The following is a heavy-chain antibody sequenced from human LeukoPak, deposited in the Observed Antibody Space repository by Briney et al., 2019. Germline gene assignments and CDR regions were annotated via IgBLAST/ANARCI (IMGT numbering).Heavy chain of an antibody. D-gene: IGHD6-13*01. J-gene: IGHJ4*02. CDR3: ARRAAADGFFDY. CDR1: GGSISSSSYY. Sequence: SETLSLTCTVSGGSISSSSYYWGWIRQPPGKGLEWIGSIFYTGSTYYNPSLKSRVTISVDTSKNQFSLKLSSVTAADTAVYYCARRAAADGFFDYWGQGTLVTVSS. V-gene: IGHV4-39*01. CDR2: IFYTGST.